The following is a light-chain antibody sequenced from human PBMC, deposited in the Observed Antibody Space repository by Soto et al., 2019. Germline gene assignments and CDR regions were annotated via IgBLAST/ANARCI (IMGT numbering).Light chain of an antibody. V-gene: IGLV4-69*01. CDR2: LNSDGSH. Sequence: QSVLTQSPSASASLGASVKLTCTLSSGNSNYAIAWHQQQPEKGPRYLMKLNSDGSHSKGDGIPVRFSGSSSGAERYLTISSLQSEDEADYYCQTWGTGFWVFGGGTKLTV. CDR3: QTWGTGFWV. J-gene: IGLJ3*02. CDR1: SGNSNYA.